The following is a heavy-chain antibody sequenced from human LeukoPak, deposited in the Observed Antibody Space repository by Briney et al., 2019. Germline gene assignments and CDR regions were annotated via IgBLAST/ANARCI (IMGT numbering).Heavy chain of an antibody. CDR2: ISGSGGST. V-gene: IGHV3-23*01. Sequence: GGSLRLSCAASGFTFSSYAMSWVRQAPGRGLEWVSVISGSGGSTYYADSVKGRFTISRDNSKNTLYLRMNSLRAEDTAVYYCAKGELSSDAFYFDYWGQGALVTVSS. CDR1: GFTFSSYA. D-gene: IGHD1-7*01. J-gene: IGHJ4*02. CDR3: AKGELSSDAFYFDY.